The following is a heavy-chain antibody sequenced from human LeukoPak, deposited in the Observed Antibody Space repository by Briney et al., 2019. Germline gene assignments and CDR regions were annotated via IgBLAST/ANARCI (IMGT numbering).Heavy chain of an antibody. D-gene: IGHD2-15*01. CDR1: GFTFSSYG. V-gene: IGHV3-30*18. CDR2: ISYDGSNK. J-gene: IGHJ6*02. CDR3: GKGGRWYLGGGDLYGMDV. Sequence: GGSLRLSCAASGFTFSSYGVHWVRQAPGKGLEWVAVISYDGSNKYYADSVKGRFTISRDNSKNTLYLQMNSLRAEDTAVYYCGKGGRWYLGGGDLYGMDVWGQGTTVTVSS.